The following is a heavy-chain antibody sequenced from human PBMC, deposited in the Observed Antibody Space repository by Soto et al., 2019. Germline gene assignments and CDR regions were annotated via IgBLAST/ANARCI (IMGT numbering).Heavy chain of an antibody. CDR3: ARGWFGPDV. CDR1: GFTLSGRS. CDR2: IDNAGTGS. J-gene: IGHJ6*04. Sequence: EVQLVESGGGLVQPGGSLRLSCAASGFTLSGRSMHWVRQAPGKGLVWVSGIDNAGTGSTYADSVKGRFTSSRDNAKNMRYLQMNRRRVEDTAVYYCARGWFGPDVWGKGTTVTVSS. V-gene: IGHV3-74*01. D-gene: IGHD3-10*01.